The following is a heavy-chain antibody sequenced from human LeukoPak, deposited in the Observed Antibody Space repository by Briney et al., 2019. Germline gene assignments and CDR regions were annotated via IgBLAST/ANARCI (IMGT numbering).Heavy chain of an antibody. CDR3: ARAVDTAMLDDAFDI. V-gene: IGHV4-4*07. D-gene: IGHD5-18*01. CDR1: GGSIGSYY. Sequence: PSETLSLTCTVSGGSIGSYYWSWIRQPAGKGLEWIGRIYASGSTNYNPSLKSRVTMSVDTFKSQFSLKLTSVTAADTAVYFCARAVDTAMLDDAFDIWGQGTMVTVSS. CDR2: IYASGST. J-gene: IGHJ3*02.